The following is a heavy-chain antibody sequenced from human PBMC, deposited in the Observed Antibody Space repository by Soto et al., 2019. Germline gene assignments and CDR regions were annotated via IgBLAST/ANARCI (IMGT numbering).Heavy chain of an antibody. J-gene: IGHJ5*02. CDR3: ARVGPWVPYYYDSSPYTFENWFDP. D-gene: IGHD3-22*01. V-gene: IGHV4-38-2*01. CDR1: GYSISSGYY. Sequence: SETLSLTCAVSGYSISSGYYWGWLRQPPGKGLEWIGSIYHVGSTYYNPSLNGRVTLSIDMTNNHVSLILNSVTAADTAVYYCARVGPWVPYYYDSSPYTFENWFDPWGQGTLVTVSS. CDR2: IYHVGST.